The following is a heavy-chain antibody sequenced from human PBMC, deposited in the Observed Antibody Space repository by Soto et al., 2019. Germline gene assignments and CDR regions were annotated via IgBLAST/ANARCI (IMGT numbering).Heavy chain of an antibody. Sequence: QVQLQESGPGLLKPSGTLSLTCDVSGGSLYSSNWWTWVRQTPGKGLEWIGEIHHSGSTNYNPSLKSRVTISADKSKNQFFLNLASVTAADTAMYYCTRRGAGGSGVFMIDWLDPWGQGTQVTVSS. CDR3: TRRGAGGSGVFMIDWLDP. J-gene: IGHJ5*02. D-gene: IGHD3-3*01. CDR1: GGSLYSSNW. V-gene: IGHV4-4*02. CDR2: IHHSGST.